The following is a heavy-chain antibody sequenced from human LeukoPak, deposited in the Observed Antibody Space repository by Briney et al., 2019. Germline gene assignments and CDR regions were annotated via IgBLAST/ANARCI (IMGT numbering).Heavy chain of an antibody. CDR2: ISAGGGST. CDR3: TGGSGNYVYFDY. CDR1: GFTFSNSA. D-gene: IGHD3-10*01. J-gene: IGHJ4*02. V-gene: IGHV3-23*01. Sequence: GGSLRLSCAASGFTFSNSAMTWVRQPPGKGLEWVSTISAGGGSTYYVDSAKGRFTISRDNSKNTLYLQMNSLRADDTALYYCTGGSGNYVYFDYWGQGTLVTVSS.